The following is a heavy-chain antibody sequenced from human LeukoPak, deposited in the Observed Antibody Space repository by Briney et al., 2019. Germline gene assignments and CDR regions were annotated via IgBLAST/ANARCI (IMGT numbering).Heavy chain of an antibody. CDR2: IAYDGSNI. CDR3: AKDRLGGYYFHMEV. J-gene: IGHJ6*02. CDR1: GFSFSNYG. V-gene: IGHV3-30*18. D-gene: IGHD7-27*01. Sequence: GRSLRLSCAASGFSFSNYGMHWVRQAPGKGLEWVAVIAYDGSNIYYADSVKGRFTISRDNSRNTLYLQMNSLRVEDTAVYYCAKDRLGGYYFHMEVWGQGTTVTVSS.